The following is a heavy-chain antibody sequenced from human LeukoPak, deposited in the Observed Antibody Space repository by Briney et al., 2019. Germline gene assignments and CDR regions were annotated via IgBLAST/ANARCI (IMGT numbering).Heavy chain of an antibody. D-gene: IGHD4-17*01. CDR1: GGSISSSSYY. V-gene: IGHV4-39*01. CDR3: ARRTVTVTNFDY. Sequence: SETLSLTCTVSGGSISSSSYYWGWIRQPPGKGLEWIGNIYYSGSTYYNPSLKSRVTISVDTSKNQFSLKLSSVTAADTAVYYCARRTVTVTNFDYWGQGTLVTVSS. J-gene: IGHJ4*02. CDR2: IYYSGST.